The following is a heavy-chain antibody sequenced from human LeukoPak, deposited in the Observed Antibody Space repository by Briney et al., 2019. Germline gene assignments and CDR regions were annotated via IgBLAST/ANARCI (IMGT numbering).Heavy chain of an antibody. CDR1: GFTFNRHW. D-gene: IGHD3-3*01. J-gene: IGHJ3*02. V-gene: IGHV3-7*01. CDR3: ARDGPGGYDFWSGYYSEAFDI. Sequence: GGSLRLSCAASGFTFNRHWMSWVRQAPGKGLDWVATINQDGSVKHYVDSVKGRFTISRDNAKNSLYLQMNSLRAEDTAVYYCARDGPGGYDFWSGYYSEAFDIWGQGTMVTVSS. CDR2: INQDGSVK.